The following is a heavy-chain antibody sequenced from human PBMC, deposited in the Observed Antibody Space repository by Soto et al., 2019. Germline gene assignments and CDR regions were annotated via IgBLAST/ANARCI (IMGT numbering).Heavy chain of an antibody. CDR1: GFTFSSYG. V-gene: IGHV3-30*18. J-gene: IGHJ6*02. Sequence: QVQLVESGGGVVQPGRSLRLSCAASGFTFSSYGMHWVRQAPGKGLQWVAVISYDGSNKYYADSVKGRFTISRDNSKNTLYLQMNSLRAEDTAVHYCANDHYVSRNDYYYGMDVWGQRTTVTVSS. CDR3: ANDHYVSRNDYYYGMDV. D-gene: IGHD3-10*02. CDR2: ISYDGSNK.